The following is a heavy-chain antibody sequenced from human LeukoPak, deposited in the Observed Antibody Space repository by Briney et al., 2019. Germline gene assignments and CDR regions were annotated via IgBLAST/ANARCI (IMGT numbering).Heavy chain of an antibody. D-gene: IGHD3-3*01. CDR3: ARAPYFDFWSGFWFDP. Sequence: SEILSLTCTVSGGSISCGGYYWRWIRQHPGKGLERIGHIYYSGSTYYNPSLKSRVTISVDTSKNQFSLKLSSVTAADTAVYYCARAPYFDFWSGFWFDPWGQGTLVTVSS. V-gene: IGHV4-31*03. J-gene: IGHJ5*02. CDR2: IYYSGST. CDR1: GGSISCGGYY.